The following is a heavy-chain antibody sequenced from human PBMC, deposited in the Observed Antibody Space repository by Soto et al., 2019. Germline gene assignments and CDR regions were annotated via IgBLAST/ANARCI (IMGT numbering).Heavy chain of an antibody. V-gene: IGHV3-30*18. CDR3: AKDLGGYSGYEGLSFDY. CDR2: ISYDGSNK. Sequence: QVQLVESGGGVVQPGRSLRLSCAASGFTFSSYGMHWVRQAPGKGLEWVAVISYDGSNKYYADSVKGRFTISRDNSKNTLYLQMNSLRAEDTAVYYCAKDLGGYSGYEGLSFDYWGQGTLVTVSS. D-gene: IGHD5-12*01. J-gene: IGHJ4*02. CDR1: GFTFSSYG.